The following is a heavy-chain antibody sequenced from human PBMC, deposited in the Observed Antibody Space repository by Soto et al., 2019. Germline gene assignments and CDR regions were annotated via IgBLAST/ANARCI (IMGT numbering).Heavy chain of an antibody. J-gene: IGHJ5*02. CDR1: GFILSRHW. CDR3: TRGGTSSGTPPFDP. V-gene: IGHV3-74*01. CDR2: INNDGSSK. Sequence: GGSLRLSCAASGFILSRHWMHWVRQAPGKGLVWVSRINNDGSSKAYADSVKGRFTISRDNAKSTLYLQMNSLRAKDTAVYYCTRGGTSSGTPPFDPWGQGTLVTVSS. D-gene: IGHD5-12*01.